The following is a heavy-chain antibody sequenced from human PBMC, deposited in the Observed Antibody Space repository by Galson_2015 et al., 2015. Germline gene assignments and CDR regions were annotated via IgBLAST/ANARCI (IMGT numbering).Heavy chain of an antibody. CDR2: TYYRSKWYN. CDR3: ARDSAAAGVLYYYYYGMDV. V-gene: IGHV6-1*01. D-gene: IGHD6-13*01. CDR1: GDSVSSNSAA. Sequence: CAISGDSVSSNSAAWNWIRQSPSRGLEWLGRTYYRSKWYNDYAVSVKSRITINPDTSKNQFSLQLNSVTPEDTAVYYCARDSAAAGVLYYYYYGMDVWGQGTTVTVSS. J-gene: IGHJ6*02.